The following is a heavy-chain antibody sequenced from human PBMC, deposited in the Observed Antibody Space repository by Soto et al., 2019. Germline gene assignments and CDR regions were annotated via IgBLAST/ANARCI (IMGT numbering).Heavy chain of an antibody. CDR1: GFSFSSYG. J-gene: IGHJ1*01. D-gene: IGHD3-3*01. CDR2: ISYDGSNN. V-gene: IGHV3-30*18. CDR3: AKDKHYDFWSGYAA. Sequence: GGSLRLSCAASGFSFSSYGMPWVRQAPGKGLEGVAVISYDGSNNYYADSVKGRFTISRDNSKNTLYLQMNSLRAEDTAVYYCAKDKHYDFWSGYAAWAQGTLVTVSS.